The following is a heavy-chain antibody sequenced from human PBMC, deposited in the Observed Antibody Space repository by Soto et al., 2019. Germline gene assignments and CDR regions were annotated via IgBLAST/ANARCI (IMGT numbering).Heavy chain of an antibody. D-gene: IGHD5-18*01. CDR1: GGSISKNDYY. CDR3: ARLDKVLVQTFDY. CDR2: IYYSGNT. V-gene: IGHV4-39*01. J-gene: IGHJ4*02. Sequence: KPSETLSLTCTVSGGSISKNDYYWAWIRQPPGKGLEWIGTIYYSGNTYYSPSLKSRVTISVDTSKDQFSLKLSSVTAADTAVYHCARLDKVLVQTFDYWGQGTLVTVSS.